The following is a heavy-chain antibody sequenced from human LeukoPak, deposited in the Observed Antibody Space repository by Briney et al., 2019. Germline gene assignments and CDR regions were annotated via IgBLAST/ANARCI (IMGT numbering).Heavy chain of an antibody. Sequence: ASVKVSCKASGYTFTSYDINWVRQATGQGLEWMGWMNPNSGNTGYAQKFQGRVTITRNTSISTAYMELSSLRSEDTAVYYCARDQYTNQYSSSWYDRWFDPWGQGTLVTVSS. V-gene: IGHV1-8*03. D-gene: IGHD6-13*01. J-gene: IGHJ5*02. CDR2: MNPNSGNT. CDR1: GYTFTSYD. CDR3: ARDQYTNQYSSSWYDRWFDP.